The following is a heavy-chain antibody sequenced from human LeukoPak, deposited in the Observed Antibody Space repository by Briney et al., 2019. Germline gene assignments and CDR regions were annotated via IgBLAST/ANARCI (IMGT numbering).Heavy chain of an antibody. CDR2: IYSGGST. J-gene: IGHJ4*02. Sequence: GGSLRLSCAASGFTVSSNYMGWVRQAPGKGLEWVSVIYSGGSTYYADSVKGRFTISRDNSKNTLYLQMNSLRAEDTAVYYCARDKYVWGSYRYFDYWGQGTLVTVSS. CDR3: ARDKYVWGSYRYFDY. CDR1: GFTVSSNY. V-gene: IGHV3-66*02. D-gene: IGHD3-16*02.